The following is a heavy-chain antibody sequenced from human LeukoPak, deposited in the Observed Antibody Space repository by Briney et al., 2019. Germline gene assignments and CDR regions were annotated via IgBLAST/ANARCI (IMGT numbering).Heavy chain of an antibody. D-gene: IGHD4-17*01. Sequence: SETLSLTCAVSGVSISSSNSYWGWIRQPPGKGLEWIGSIYYSGNTYYNPSLKSRVTISVDTSKNQFSLKLSSVTAADTAVYYCARGGTTALYNWFDPWGQGTLVTVSS. V-gene: IGHV4-39*07. CDR3: ARGGTTALYNWFDP. CDR1: GVSISSSNSY. J-gene: IGHJ5*02. CDR2: IYYSGNT.